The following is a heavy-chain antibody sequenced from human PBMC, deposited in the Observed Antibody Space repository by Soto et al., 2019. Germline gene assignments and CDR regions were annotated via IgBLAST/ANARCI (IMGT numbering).Heavy chain of an antibody. V-gene: IGHV1-69*13. J-gene: IGHJ6*03. Sequence: ASVKVSCKASGGTFSSYSISWVRQAPGQGLEWIGGIIPIIGTANYAQKFQGRVTITADESTSTAYMELSSLRSEDTAVYYCAADTGYSSNWNYYYYYDMDVWGKGNTVTVSS. CDR1: GGTFSSYS. CDR2: IIPIIGTA. CDR3: AADTGYSSNWNYYYYYDMDV. D-gene: IGHD6-13*01.